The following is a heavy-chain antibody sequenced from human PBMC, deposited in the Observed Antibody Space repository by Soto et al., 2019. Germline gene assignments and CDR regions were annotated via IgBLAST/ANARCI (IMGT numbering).Heavy chain of an antibody. Sequence: SVPVSCMASVGTFSSYAIGWVRQAPGQGLEWMGGIIPFFKATNYAQKFQGRVTMTEDTSTDTAYMELSSLRSEDTAVYYCALGYYSDYWGQGTLVTVSS. CDR3: ALGYYSDY. V-gene: IGHV1-69*06. J-gene: IGHJ4*02. CDR1: VGTFSSYA. CDR2: IIPFFKAT. D-gene: IGHD3-22*01.